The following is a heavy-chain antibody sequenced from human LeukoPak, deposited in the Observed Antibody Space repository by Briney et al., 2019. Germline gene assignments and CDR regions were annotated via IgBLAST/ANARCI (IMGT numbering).Heavy chain of an antibody. Sequence: SVKVSCKASGGTFSNYPITWVRQAPGQGLEWMGGIIPIVGTANYAQKFQGRLTITADESTTTAYMELSSLRSGDTAVYYCAREVNYYDSTAYSTFYFHYGMDVWGQGTSVTVSS. CDR3: AREVNYYDSTAYSTFYFHYGMDV. D-gene: IGHD3-22*01. J-gene: IGHJ6*01. CDR1: GGTFSNYP. CDR2: IIPIVGTA. V-gene: IGHV1-69*13.